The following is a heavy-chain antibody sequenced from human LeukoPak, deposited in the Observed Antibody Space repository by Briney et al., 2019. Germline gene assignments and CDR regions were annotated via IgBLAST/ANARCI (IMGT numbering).Heavy chain of an antibody. CDR3: ARGEGYYYYMDV. CDR1: GFTFSGYP. J-gene: IGHJ6*03. V-gene: IGHV3-30-3*01. Sequence: GGSLRLSCAASGFTFSGYPMHWVRQAPGKGLEWVAVISYDGSNKYYADSVKGRFTISRDNSKNTLYLQMNSLRAEDTTVYYCARGEGYYYYMDVWGKGTTVTVSS. CDR2: ISYDGSNK.